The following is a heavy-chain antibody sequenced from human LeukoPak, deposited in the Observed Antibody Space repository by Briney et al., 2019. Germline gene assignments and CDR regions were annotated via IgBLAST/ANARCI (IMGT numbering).Heavy chain of an antibody. V-gene: IGHV1-24*01. CDR1: GYTLTELS. CDR2: FDPEDGET. Sequence: GASVKVSCKVSGYTLTELSMHWVRQAPGKGLEWMGGFDPEDGETIYAQKFQGRVTMTEDTSTDTAYMELSSLRSEDTAVYYCATGPAKKCSSTSCGNYYYMDVWGKGTTVTVSS. J-gene: IGHJ6*03. CDR3: ATGPAKKCSSTSCGNYYYMDV. D-gene: IGHD2-2*01.